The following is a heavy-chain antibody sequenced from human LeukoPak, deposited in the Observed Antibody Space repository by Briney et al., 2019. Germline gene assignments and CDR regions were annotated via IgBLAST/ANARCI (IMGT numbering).Heavy chain of an antibody. V-gene: IGHV1-8*01. D-gene: IGHD6-6*01. J-gene: IGHJ4*02. CDR1: EYTFTSYD. CDR2: MNPNSGNT. Sequence: ASVKVSCKASEYTFTSYDINWVRQATGQGLEWMGWMNPNSGNTGYAQKFQGRVTMTRVTSISTAYMELNNLTSEDTAVYYCARSSWGEIAGRKSFEFWGQGSLVTVSS. CDR3: ARSSWGEIAGRKSFEF.